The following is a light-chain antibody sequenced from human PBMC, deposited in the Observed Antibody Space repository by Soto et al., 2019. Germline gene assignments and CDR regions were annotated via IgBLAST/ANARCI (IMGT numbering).Light chain of an antibody. CDR3: QQYGGTPPT. CDR1: ESVSNNY. V-gene: IGKV3-20*01. J-gene: IGKJ1*01. Sequence: EIVLTQSPGTLSLSPGERATLSCRASESVSNNYLAWYQRKPGQAPRLLIYGASYRATDIPYRFSGSGSGTDFTLTIARLEAEDFAVCICQQYGGTPPTFGLGTKVEI. CDR2: GAS.